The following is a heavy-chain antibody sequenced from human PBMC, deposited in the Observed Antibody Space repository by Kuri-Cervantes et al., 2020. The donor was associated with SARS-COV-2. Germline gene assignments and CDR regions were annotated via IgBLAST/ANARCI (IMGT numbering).Heavy chain of an antibody. J-gene: IGHJ3*02. CDR3: ARDRGGHDGFDI. V-gene: IGHV4-61*10. CDR1: GGSISSGSYY. D-gene: IGHD3-10*01. CDR2: IYYSGST. Sequence: SETLSLTRTVSGGSISSGSYYWSWIRQPAGKGLEWIGYIYYSGSTNYNPSLKSRVTISVDTSKNQFSLKLGSVTAADTAVDYCARDRGGHDGFDIWGQGTMVTVSS.